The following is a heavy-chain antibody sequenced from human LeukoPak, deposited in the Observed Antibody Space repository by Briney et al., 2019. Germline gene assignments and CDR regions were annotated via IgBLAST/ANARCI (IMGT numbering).Heavy chain of an antibody. D-gene: IGHD3-16*02. CDR3: ARKGDYVWGSYRLDY. Sequence: PGGSLRLSCAASGFTFSSYWMSWVRQAPGKGPEWVANIKQDGSEKYYVDSVKGRFTISRDNAKNSLYLQMNSLRAEDTAVYYCARKGDYVWGSYRLDYWGQGTLVTVSS. V-gene: IGHV3-7*01. CDR1: GFTFSSYW. J-gene: IGHJ4*02. CDR2: IKQDGSEK.